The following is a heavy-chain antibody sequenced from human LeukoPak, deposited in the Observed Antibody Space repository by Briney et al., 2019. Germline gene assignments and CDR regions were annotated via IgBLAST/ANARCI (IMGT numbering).Heavy chain of an antibody. D-gene: IGHD6-13*01. V-gene: IGHV3-7*01. Sequence: GGSLRLSCAASGFTFSSYWMSWVRQAPGKGLEWVANIKQDGSEKYYVDSVKGRFTISRDNAKNSLYLQMNSLRAEDTAVYYCARDVTTHSSSWYFEYYYYGMDVWGQGTTVTVSS. CDR1: GFTFSSYW. J-gene: IGHJ6*02. CDR3: ARDVTTHSSSWYFEYYYYGMDV. CDR2: IKQDGSEK.